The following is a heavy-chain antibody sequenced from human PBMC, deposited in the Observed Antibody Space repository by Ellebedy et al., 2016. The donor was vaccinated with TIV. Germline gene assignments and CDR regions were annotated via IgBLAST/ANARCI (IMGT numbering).Heavy chain of an antibody. CDR2: IGGRGGGT. Sequence: PGGSLRLSCAVSGLNFSTYAMSWVRQAPGKGLEWVSAIGGRGGGTSHADPVKGRFTISRDNSNNTVYLQMNSLRVEDTAVYYCARDRHCVGGRCYSVWGQGTLVTVSS. V-gene: IGHV3-23*01. CDR3: ARDRHCVGGRCYSV. D-gene: IGHD2-15*01. CDR1: GLNFSTYA. J-gene: IGHJ4*02.